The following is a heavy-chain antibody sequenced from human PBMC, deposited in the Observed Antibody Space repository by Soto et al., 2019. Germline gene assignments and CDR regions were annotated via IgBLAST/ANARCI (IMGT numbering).Heavy chain of an antibody. Sequence: HVQMVESGGDLVKPGGSLRLSCAVSGFTFSDYYMSWIRQAPEKGLEWVAYISSRGNYTNYADSVRGRFTISRDNVKNSLFLQMNSLRDEDTAVYYCARDGGVIIAAATGGGYGMDVWGQGTTVIVSS. CDR3: ARDGGVIIAAATGGGYGMDV. CDR1: GFTFSDYY. CDR2: ISSRGNYT. J-gene: IGHJ6*02. V-gene: IGHV3-11*06. D-gene: IGHD2-2*01.